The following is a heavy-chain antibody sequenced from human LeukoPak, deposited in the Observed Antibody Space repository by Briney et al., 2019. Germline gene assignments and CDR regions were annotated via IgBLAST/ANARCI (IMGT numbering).Heavy chain of an antibody. CDR1: GGSINSHY. CDR3: ASSGQCTNGLCRDVGYMDV. Sequence: SETLSLTCTVSGGSINSHYWSWVRQPPGRGLVWIGYISYSGNTNYNPSLKSRVTISMHTSKNQLSLKLNSVTAADTAVYYCASSGQCTNGLCRDVGYMDVWGKGTTVTVSS. CDR2: ISYSGNT. D-gene: IGHD2-8*01. J-gene: IGHJ6*03. V-gene: IGHV4-59*11.